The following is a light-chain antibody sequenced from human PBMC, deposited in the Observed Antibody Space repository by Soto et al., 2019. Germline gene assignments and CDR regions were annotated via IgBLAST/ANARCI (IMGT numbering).Light chain of an antibody. V-gene: IGKV1-33*01. CDR3: QQYDHLPRT. CDR1: QEISNY. Sequence: DIQMIQSPSSLSASVGDRVTITCQASQEISNYLNWYQQKPGKAPKLLIYDASNLERGVPSRFSRRGSGTDSTFTISSLQPEDFATYYCQQYDHLPRTFGRGTKVEIK. J-gene: IGKJ1*01. CDR2: DAS.